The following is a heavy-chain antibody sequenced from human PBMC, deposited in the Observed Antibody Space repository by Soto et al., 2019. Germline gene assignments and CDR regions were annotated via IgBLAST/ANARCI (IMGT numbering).Heavy chain of an antibody. CDR1: GFTFSSYA. D-gene: IGHD6-6*01. V-gene: IGHV3-30-3*01. CDR2: ISYDGSNK. Sequence: QVQLVESGGGVVQPGRSLRLSCAASGFTFSSYAMHWVRQAPGKGLEWVAVISYDGSNKYYADSVKGRFTISRDNSKNTLYLQMNSLRAEDTAVYYCARVAYSSSSNYYYYGMDVW. J-gene: IGHJ6*01. CDR3: ARVAYSSSSNYYYYGMDV.